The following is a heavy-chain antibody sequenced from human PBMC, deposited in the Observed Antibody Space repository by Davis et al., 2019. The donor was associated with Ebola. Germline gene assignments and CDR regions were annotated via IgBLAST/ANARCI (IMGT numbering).Heavy chain of an antibody. D-gene: IGHD3-10*01. CDR3: ARASFSDSGTFYTYWFDP. CDR2: VNPSGGRT. J-gene: IGHJ5*02. CDR1: GYTFTDYY. V-gene: IGHV1-46*01. Sequence: ASVKVSCKTSGYTFTDYYIHWVRQAPGQGLEWMGIVNPSGGRTNYAQKFQGRVTMTRDTSTSTVYMELNSLKSDDTAVYYCARASFSDSGTFYTYWFDPWGQGTLVTVSS.